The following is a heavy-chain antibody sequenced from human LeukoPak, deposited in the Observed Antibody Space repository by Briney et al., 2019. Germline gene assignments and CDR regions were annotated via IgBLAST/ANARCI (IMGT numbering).Heavy chain of an antibody. CDR1: GFTFSSYA. Sequence: GGSLRLSCAASGFTFSSYAMSWVRQAPEKGPEWVSTISGGGGSTYYADSVKGRFTISRDNSKNTLYLQMNSLRAEDTAVYYCAKVVGATTRGYFDYWGQGTLVTVSS. CDR2: ISGGGGST. J-gene: IGHJ4*02. D-gene: IGHD1-26*01. V-gene: IGHV3-23*01. CDR3: AKVVGATTRGYFDY.